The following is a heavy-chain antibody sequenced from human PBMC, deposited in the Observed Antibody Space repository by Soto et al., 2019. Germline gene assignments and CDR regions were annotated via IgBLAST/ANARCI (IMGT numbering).Heavy chain of an antibody. CDR2: ISGYNGNT. V-gene: IGHV1-18*01. J-gene: IGHJ6*02. D-gene: IGHD6-6*01. CDR3: ARVIVQPTGAHFYYGMDV. Sequence: ASVKVSCKASGYTFISHGISWVRQAPGQGLEWMGWISGYNGNTNYAQKLHGRVTMTTDKSTSTAYMELRSLTSDDTAVYYCARVIVQPTGAHFYYGMDVWG. CDR1: GYTFISHG.